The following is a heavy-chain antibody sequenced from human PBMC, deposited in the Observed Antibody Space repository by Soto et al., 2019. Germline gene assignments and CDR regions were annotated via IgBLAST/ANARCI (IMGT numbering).Heavy chain of an antibody. CDR2: ISAYNGNT. Sequence: ASVKVSCKASGYTFTSYGISWVRQAPGQGLEWMGWISAYNGNTNYAQKLQGRVTMTTDTSTSTAYMELRSLRSDDTTVYYCARDGSPYCSGGSCLGDWFDPWGQGTLVTVSS. V-gene: IGHV1-18*01. CDR3: ARDGSPYCSGGSCLGDWFDP. D-gene: IGHD2-15*01. CDR1: GYTFTSYG. J-gene: IGHJ5*02.